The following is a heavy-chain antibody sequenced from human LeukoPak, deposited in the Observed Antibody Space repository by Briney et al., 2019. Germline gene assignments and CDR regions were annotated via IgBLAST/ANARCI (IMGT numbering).Heavy chain of an antibody. J-gene: IGHJ4*02. V-gene: IGHV1-24*01. CDR3: AKDLQPQAVAGYGGYFDY. CDR2: FDPEDGET. Sequence: ASVKVSCKVSGYTLTELSMHWVRQAPGKGLEWMGGFDPEDGETIYAQKFQGRVTMTEDTSTDTAYMELSSLRAEDTAVYYCAKDLQPQAVAGYGGYFDYWGQGTLVTVSS. CDR1: GYTLTELS. D-gene: IGHD6-19*01.